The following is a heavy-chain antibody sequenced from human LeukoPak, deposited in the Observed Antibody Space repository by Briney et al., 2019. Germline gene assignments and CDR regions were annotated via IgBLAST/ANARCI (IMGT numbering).Heavy chain of an antibody. D-gene: IGHD2-2*01. J-gene: IGHJ5*02. CDR2: IYYSGST. V-gene: IGHV4-30-4*01. CDR3: ARGFGVVVPAAIPWFDP. Sequence: PSQTLSLTCTVSGGSISSGDYYWSWIRQPPGKGLEWIGYIYYSGSTYYNPSLKSRVTISVDTSKNQFSLKLSSVTAADTAVYYCARGFGVVVPAAIPWFDPWGQGTLVTVSS. CDR1: GGSISSGDYY.